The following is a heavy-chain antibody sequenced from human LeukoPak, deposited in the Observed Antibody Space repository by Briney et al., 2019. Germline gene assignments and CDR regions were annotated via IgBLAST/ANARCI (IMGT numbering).Heavy chain of an antibody. V-gene: IGHV1-2*02. CDR1: GYTFTGYY. D-gene: IGHD3-9*01. Sequence: ASVKVSCKASGYTFTGYYMHWVRQAPGQGLEWMGWINPNSGGTNYAQKFQGRVTMTRDTSISTAYMELSRLRSDDTAVYYCARGAPLRYFDWFSPRWGQGTLVTVSS. J-gene: IGHJ4*02. CDR2: INPNSGGT. CDR3: ARGAPLRYFDWFSPR.